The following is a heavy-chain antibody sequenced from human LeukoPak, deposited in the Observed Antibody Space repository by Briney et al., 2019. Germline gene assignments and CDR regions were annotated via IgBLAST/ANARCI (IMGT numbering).Heavy chain of an antibody. CDR2: ISGSGGST. CDR1: GFIFNNFG. Sequence: GGSLRLSCTASGFIFNNFGLMWVRQPPGKGLEWVSAISGSGGSTYYADSVKGRFTISRANSKNTLYLPMNSVRAEDTAVYYCAKMRLMVGFDYWGQGTLVTVSS. J-gene: IGHJ4*02. CDR3: AKMRLMVGFDY. V-gene: IGHV3-23*01. D-gene: IGHD2-8*01.